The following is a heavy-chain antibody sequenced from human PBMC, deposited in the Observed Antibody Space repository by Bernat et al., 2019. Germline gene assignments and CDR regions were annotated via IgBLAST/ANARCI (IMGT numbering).Heavy chain of an antibody. CDR2: IYYSGRT. D-gene: IGHD3-10*01. J-gene: IGHJ4*02. CDR1: GGSISSYY. Sequence: QVQLQESGPGLVKPSETLSLTCTVSGGSISSYYWSWIRQPPGKGLEWIGYIYYSGRTNYNPSLKSRVTISVDTAKNQFSLKLSSVTAADTAVYYCARLDYGSLDYWGQGTLVTVSS. V-gene: IGHV4-59*08. CDR3: ARLDYGSLDY.